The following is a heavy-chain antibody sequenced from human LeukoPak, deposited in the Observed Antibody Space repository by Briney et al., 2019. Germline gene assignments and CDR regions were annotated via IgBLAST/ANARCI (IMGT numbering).Heavy chain of an antibody. CDR1: GYTFTSYD. J-gene: IGHJ6*02. D-gene: IGHD4-17*01. CDR3: ASNGDYKGYYYYGMDV. V-gene: IGHV1-8*01. CDR2: MNPNSGNT. Sequence: GASVKVSCKASGYTFTSYDINWVRQATGQGLEWMGWMNPNSGNTGYAQKFQGRVTMTRNTSISTAYMELSSLRSEDTAVYYCASNGDYKGYYYYGMDVWGQGTTVTVSS.